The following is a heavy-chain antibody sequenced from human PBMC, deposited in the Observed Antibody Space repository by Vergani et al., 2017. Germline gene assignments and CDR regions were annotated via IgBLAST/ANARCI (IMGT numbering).Heavy chain of an antibody. CDR2: IYHSGST. CDR1: GYSISSGYY. V-gene: IGHV4-38-2*01. CDR3: ARQNCGGDCLGFDY. J-gene: IGHJ4*02. Sequence: QVQLQESGPGLVKPSDTLSLTCAVSGYSISSGYYWGWIRQPPGKGLEWIGSIYHSGSTYYNPSLKSRVPISVDTSKNQFSLKLSSVTAADTAVYYCARQNCGGDCLGFDYWGQGTLVTVSS. D-gene: IGHD2-21*02.